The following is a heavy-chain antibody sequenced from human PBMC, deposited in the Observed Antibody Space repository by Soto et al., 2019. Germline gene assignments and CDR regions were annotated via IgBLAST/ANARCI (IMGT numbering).Heavy chain of an antibody. CDR3: AREFEPTSLDV. Sequence: PSQDHSLTCVIAANSVSSDTSAVEWIRQSASRGFEWLGRAYYRSKWYIDLAGSVKSRLTINPDISKHEVYLHLKSVTPEDTAMYYCAREFEPTSLDVWVSVPTVTV. CDR2: AYYRSKWYI. J-gene: IGHJ6*02. CDR1: ANSVSSDTSA. V-gene: IGHV6-1*01. D-gene: IGHD1-1*01.